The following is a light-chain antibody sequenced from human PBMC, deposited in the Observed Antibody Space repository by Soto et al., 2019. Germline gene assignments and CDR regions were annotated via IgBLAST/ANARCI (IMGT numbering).Light chain of an antibody. V-gene: IGLV1-40*01. CDR1: SSNIEPGYD. CDR2: GNS. J-gene: IGLJ1*01. CDR3: QSYDSSRSAYV. Sequence: QSVLAQPPSVTGAPGQKVTISCTGSSSNIEPGYDLHWYQQLPGTAPKLLLYGNSNRPSGVPDRFSGSNSGTSASLAITGLPAEDEADYYCQSYDSSRSAYVFGTGTKVTVL.